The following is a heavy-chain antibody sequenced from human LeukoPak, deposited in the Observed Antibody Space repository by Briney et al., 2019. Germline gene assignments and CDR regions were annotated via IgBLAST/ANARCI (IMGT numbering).Heavy chain of an antibody. V-gene: IGHV3-23*01. D-gene: IGHD3-22*01. CDR3: AKDLRINYYDSSGYNRN. CDR1: GFTFSSYA. CDR2: ISGSGGST. J-gene: IGHJ4*02. Sequence: HPGGSVRLSCAASGFTFSSYAMSWARQAPGKGLEWVSAISGSGGSTYYADSVKGRFTISRDNSKNTLYLQMNSLRAEDTAVYYCAKDLRINYYDSSGYNRNWGPGSLVSVSS.